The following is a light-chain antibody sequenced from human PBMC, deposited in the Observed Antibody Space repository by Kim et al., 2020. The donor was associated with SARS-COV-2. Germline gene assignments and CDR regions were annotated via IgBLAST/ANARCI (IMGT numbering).Light chain of an antibody. J-gene: IGLJ3*02. V-gene: IGLV1-44*01. Sequence: GQRLAIPCSGGYSNIGGNPVTWYQQVPGSAPKLLIYANNQRPSGVPDRFSASKSGTSASLAISGVQSEDEADYYCAAWDDSLNGPLFGGGTQLTVL. CDR3: AAWDDSLNGPL. CDR1: YSNIGGNP. CDR2: ANN.